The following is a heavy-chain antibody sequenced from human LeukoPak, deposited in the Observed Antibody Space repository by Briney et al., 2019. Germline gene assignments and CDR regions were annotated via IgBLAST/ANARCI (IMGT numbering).Heavy chain of an antibody. CDR2: TYYSGST. D-gene: IGHD6-13*01. Sequence: PSETLSLTCTVSGGSISSYYWSWIRQPPGKGLEWIGYTYYSGSTNYNPSLKSRVTISVDTSKNQFSLKLSSVTAADTAVYYCARDIPGIAAAGSYAFDIWGQGTMVTVSS. CDR3: ARDIPGIAAAGSYAFDI. V-gene: IGHV4-59*12. CDR1: GGSISSYY. J-gene: IGHJ3*02.